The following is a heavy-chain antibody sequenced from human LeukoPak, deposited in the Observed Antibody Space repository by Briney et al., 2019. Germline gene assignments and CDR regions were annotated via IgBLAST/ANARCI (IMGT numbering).Heavy chain of an antibody. V-gene: IGHV3-21*01. CDR3: ARGGEDYYDSSGYHDY. CDR1: GFTFSSYS. Sequence: GGSLRLSCAASGFTFSSYSMNWARQAPGKELEWVSSISSSSSYIYYADSVKGRFTISRDNAKNSLYLQMNSLRAEDTAVYYCARGGEDYYDSSGYHDYWGQGTLVTVSS. J-gene: IGHJ4*02. D-gene: IGHD3-22*01. CDR2: ISSSSSYI.